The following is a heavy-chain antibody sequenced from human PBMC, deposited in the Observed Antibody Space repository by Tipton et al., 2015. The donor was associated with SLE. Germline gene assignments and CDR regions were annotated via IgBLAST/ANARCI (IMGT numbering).Heavy chain of an antibody. Sequence: TLSLTCAVYGGSFSGYYWSWIRQPPGKGLEWIGYVYFDGSTNYNPSLKSRVTMSLDTSKNQFSLKLNSVTAADTAVYYCTAYVVPPTSASLYYMDVWGKGTTVTVSS. D-gene: IGHD2-2*01. J-gene: IGHJ6*03. V-gene: IGHV4-34*11. CDR3: TAYVVPPTSASLYYMDV. CDR1: GGSFSGYY. CDR2: VYFDGST.